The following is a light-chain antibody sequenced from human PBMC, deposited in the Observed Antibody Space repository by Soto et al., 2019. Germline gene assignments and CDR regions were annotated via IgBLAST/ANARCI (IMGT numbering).Light chain of an antibody. CDR3: TSFTANSTWV. CDR2: EVS. V-gene: IGLV2-14*01. J-gene: IGLJ3*02. Sequence: QSVLTQPASVSGSPGQSITISCTGTSSDVGGYNYVSWFQQHPGKAPKLKIYEVSNRPSGVSNRFSGSKSGNTASLTISELHAEDEADYYCTSFTANSTWVFGGGTKVTVL. CDR1: SSDVGGYNY.